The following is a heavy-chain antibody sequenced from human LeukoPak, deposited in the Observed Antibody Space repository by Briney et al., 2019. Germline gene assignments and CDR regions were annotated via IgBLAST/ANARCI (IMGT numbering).Heavy chain of an antibody. CDR3: ARVSRESYPFDY. CDR2: INMDGTTI. CDR1: GFTFSTSW. Sequence: PGGSLRLSCATSGFTFSTSWMHWVRQSAGKGRVWVSRINMDGTTISYAGSVEGRFTISRDNANNTLYLQMNSLRAEDTAVYYCARVSRESYPFDYWGQGALVTVSS. V-gene: IGHV3-74*01. D-gene: IGHD1-26*01. J-gene: IGHJ4*02.